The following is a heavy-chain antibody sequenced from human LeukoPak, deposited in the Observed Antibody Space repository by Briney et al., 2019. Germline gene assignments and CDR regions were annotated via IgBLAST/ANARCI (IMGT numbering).Heavy chain of an antibody. CDR3: ARDAFASSWPNYYYGMDV. Sequence: SGGSLRLSCAPSGFTLSTYSMNWVRQAPGKGLEWVSSTSSGSSDIYYADSVKGRFTISRDNAKNSLFLQMNSLRVEDTAVYYCARDAFASSWPNYYYGMDVWGQGTMVTVSS. V-gene: IGHV3-21*01. CDR1: GFTLSTYS. D-gene: IGHD6-13*01. J-gene: IGHJ6*02. CDR2: TSSGSSDI.